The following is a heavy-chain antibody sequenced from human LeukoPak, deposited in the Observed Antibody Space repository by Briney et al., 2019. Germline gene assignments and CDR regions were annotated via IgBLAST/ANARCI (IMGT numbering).Heavy chain of an antibody. D-gene: IGHD4-17*01. CDR3: ARDRDYGDYDYGMDV. CDR2: ISYDGSNK. Sequence: GGSLRLSCAASGFTFSSYGMHWVRQAPGKGLEWVAVISYDGSNKYYADSVKGRFTISRDNSKNTLYLQMNSLRAEDTAVYYCARDRDYGDYDYGMDVWGKGTTVTVSS. V-gene: IGHV3-30*03. CDR1: GFTFSSYG. J-gene: IGHJ6*04.